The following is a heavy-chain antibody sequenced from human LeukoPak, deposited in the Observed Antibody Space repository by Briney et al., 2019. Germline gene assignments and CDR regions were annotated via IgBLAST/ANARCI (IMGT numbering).Heavy chain of an antibody. D-gene: IGHD6-13*01. Sequence: SETLSLTCAVHGGSFSGYYWSWIRQSPGKGLEWIGEINHSGSTTYNPSLKSRVTISVDTSMKQLCWKLSSVPAAATAVYYCARLGGYGTLRPRSSSWGWVVAFDIWGQGTMVTVSS. CDR1: GGSFSGYY. CDR3: ARLGGYGTLRPRSSSWGWVVAFDI. CDR2: INHSGST. J-gene: IGHJ3*02. V-gene: IGHV4-34*01.